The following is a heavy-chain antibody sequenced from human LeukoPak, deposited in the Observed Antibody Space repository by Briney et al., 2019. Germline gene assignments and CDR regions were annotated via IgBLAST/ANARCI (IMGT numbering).Heavy chain of an antibody. Sequence: SETLSLTCTVSGGSISSSSYYWGWIRQPPGKGLEWIGSIYYSGSTYYNPSLKSRVTISVDTSKNQFSLKLSSVTAADTAVYYCARGPDASPSFDSWGLGTLVSVSS. CDR3: ARGPDASPSFDS. V-gene: IGHV4-39*07. D-gene: IGHD1-14*01. CDR1: GGSISSSSYY. CDR2: IYYSGST. J-gene: IGHJ4*02.